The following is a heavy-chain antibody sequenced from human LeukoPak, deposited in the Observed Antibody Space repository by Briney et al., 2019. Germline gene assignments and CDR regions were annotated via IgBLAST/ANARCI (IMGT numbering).Heavy chain of an antibody. V-gene: IGHV3-74*01. J-gene: IGHJ4*02. D-gene: IGHD1-26*01. CDR3: VRDLGGRSGH. CDR1: GFTFSSNW. Sequence: PGGSLRLSCAASGFTFSSNWMHRVRQAPGKGLVWVSRINEDGSTTNYADSVKGRSTIFRDNAKNTLYLQMNSLRAEDTAVYYCVRDLGGRSGHWGQGTLVTVSP. CDR2: INEDGSTT.